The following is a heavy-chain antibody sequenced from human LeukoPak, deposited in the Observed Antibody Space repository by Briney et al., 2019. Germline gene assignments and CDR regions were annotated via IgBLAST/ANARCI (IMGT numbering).Heavy chain of an antibody. CDR2: ISSSGSTI. J-gene: IGHJ4*02. Sequence: GGSLRLSCAASGFTFSSYEMNWVRQAPGKGLEWVSYISSSGSTIYYADSVKGRFTISRDNAKNSLYLQMNSLRAEDTAVYYCARQVGYSYGYGESSDWGQGTRVTVSS. CDR1: GFTFSSYE. D-gene: IGHD5-18*01. CDR3: ARQVGYSYGYGESSD. V-gene: IGHV3-48*03.